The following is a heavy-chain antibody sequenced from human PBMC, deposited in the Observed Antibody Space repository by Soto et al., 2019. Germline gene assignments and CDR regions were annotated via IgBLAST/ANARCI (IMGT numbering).Heavy chain of an antibody. V-gene: IGHV4-39*01. CDR2: IYYSGST. J-gene: IGHJ5*02. D-gene: IGHD3-16*02. CDR1: GGSISSSSYY. CDR3: ARALYDYVWGSYRPIMVGWFDP. Sequence: QLQLQESGPGLVKPSETLSLTCTVSGGSISSSSYYWGWIRQPPGKGLEWIGSIYYSGSTYYNPSRKSRVTISVDTSKNQFSLKLSSVTAADTAVYYCARALYDYVWGSYRPIMVGWFDPWGQGTLVTVSS.